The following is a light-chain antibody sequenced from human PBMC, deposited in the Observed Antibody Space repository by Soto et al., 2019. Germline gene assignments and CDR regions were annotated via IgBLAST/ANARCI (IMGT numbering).Light chain of an antibody. J-gene: IGKJ5*01. CDR2: AAS. CDR3: LQVFDSPCT. V-gene: IGKV1-9*01. CDR1: QVISTS. Sequence: DIQLTQSPSFLSPSIGERVTITCRASQVISTSLAWYQVKPGKAPKFLIYAASTLESGVPSRFSGSVSGTDFSLTITSLQPEDFATYYCLQVFDSPCTFGQGTRLEIK.